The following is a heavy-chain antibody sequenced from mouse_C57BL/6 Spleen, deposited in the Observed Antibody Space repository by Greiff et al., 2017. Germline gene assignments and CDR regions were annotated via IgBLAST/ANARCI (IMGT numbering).Heavy chain of an antibody. CDR3: ARSYGYGGFAY. J-gene: IGHJ3*01. Sequence: LQQSEGGLVQPGSSMKLSCTASGFTFSDYYMAWVRQVPEKGLEWVANINYDGSSTYYLDSLKSRFIISRDNAKNILYLQMSSLKSEDTATYYCARSYGYGGFAYWGQGTLVTVSA. D-gene: IGHD2-2*01. V-gene: IGHV5-16*01. CDR2: INYDGSST. CDR1: GFTFSDYY.